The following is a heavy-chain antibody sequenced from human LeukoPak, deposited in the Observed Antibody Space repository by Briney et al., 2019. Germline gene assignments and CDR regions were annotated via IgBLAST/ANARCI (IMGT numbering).Heavy chain of an antibody. J-gene: IGHJ4*02. CDR1: GGSISSYY. Sequence: PSETLSLTRTVSGGSISSYYWSWIRQPPGQGLEWIGYIYYSGSTNYNPSLKSRVTISVDTSKNQFSLELSSVTAADTAVYYCARKIQTGTAFDYWGQGTLVTVSS. CDR2: IYYSGST. D-gene: IGHD1-1*01. CDR3: ARKIQTGTAFDY. V-gene: IGHV4-59*01.